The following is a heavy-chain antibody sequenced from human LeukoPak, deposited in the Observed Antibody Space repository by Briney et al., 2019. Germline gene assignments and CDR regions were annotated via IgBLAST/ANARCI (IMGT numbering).Heavy chain of an antibody. D-gene: IGHD4-23*01. V-gene: IGHV4-59*01. CDR1: GGSISSYY. Sequence: SSETLSLTCTVSGGSISSYYCSWIRQPPGKGLEWIGYIYYSGSTNYNPSLKSRVTISVDTSKNQFSLKLSSVTAADTAVYYCARGAYGGNSYFDFWGRGTLVTVSS. J-gene: IGHJ4*02. CDR2: IYYSGST. CDR3: ARGAYGGNSYFDF.